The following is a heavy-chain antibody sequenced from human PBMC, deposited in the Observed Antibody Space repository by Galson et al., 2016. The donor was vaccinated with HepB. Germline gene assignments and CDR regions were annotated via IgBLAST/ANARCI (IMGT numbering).Heavy chain of an antibody. V-gene: IGHV3-21*01. D-gene: IGHD3-16*01. J-gene: IGHJ3*02. Sequence: SLRLSCAASGFNFRTYSVNWVRQAPGKGPEGVSSIDGSNDHIHYEDSVKGRFTMSRDDAKNLLYLQMNSQRAEDTAVYYCGRGDAFDIWGQGTVVTVSA. CDR1: GFNFRTYS. CDR2: IDGSNDHI. CDR3: GRGDAFDI.